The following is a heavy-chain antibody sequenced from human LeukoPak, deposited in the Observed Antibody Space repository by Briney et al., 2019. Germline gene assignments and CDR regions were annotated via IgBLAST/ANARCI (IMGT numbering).Heavy chain of an antibody. CDR2: ISGSGGST. D-gene: IGHD5-18*01. Sequence: GGSLRLSCAASGFTFSSYAMSWVRQAPGKGLEWVSAISGSGGSTYYADSVKGRFTISRDNSKNTLYLQMNSLRAEDTAVYCCAKGGRGYSYGDYYFDYWGQGTLVTVSS. CDR1: GFTFSSYA. CDR3: AKGGRGYSYGDYYFDY. V-gene: IGHV3-23*01. J-gene: IGHJ4*02.